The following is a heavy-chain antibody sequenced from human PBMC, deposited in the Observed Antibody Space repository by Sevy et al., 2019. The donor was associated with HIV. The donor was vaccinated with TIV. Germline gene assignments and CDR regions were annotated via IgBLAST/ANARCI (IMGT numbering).Heavy chain of an antibody. J-gene: IGHJ6*03. CDR3: ARAAAKHYYYYYMDV. D-gene: IGHD6-13*01. Sequence: SETLSLTCAVSGYSISSGYYWGWIRQPPGKGLEWIGSIYHSGSTYYNPSLKNRVTISVDTSKNQFSLKLSSVTAADTAVYYCARAAAKHYYYYYMDVWGKGTTVTVSS. V-gene: IGHV4-38-2*01. CDR2: IYHSGST. CDR1: GYSISSGYY.